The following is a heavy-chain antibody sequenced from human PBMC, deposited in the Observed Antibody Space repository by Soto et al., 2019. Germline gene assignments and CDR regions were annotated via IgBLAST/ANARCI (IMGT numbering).Heavy chain of an antibody. Sequence: WASVKVSCKASGGTFSSYAISWVRQAPGQGLEWMGGIIPIFGTANYAQKFQGRVTITADESTSTAYMELSSLRSEDTAVYYCAREDIVAKILDYWGQGTLVTVSS. CDR3: AREDIVAKILDY. CDR1: GGTFSSYA. J-gene: IGHJ4*02. CDR2: IIPIFGTA. D-gene: IGHD5-12*01. V-gene: IGHV1-69*13.